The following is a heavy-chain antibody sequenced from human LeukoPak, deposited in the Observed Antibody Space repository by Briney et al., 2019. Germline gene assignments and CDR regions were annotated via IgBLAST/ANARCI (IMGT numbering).Heavy chain of an antibody. CDR1: KFTFSNYE. D-gene: IGHD2-21*02. Sequence: PGGSLRLSCAASKFTFSNYEMNWVRQAPGKGLEWVSYVSSSGSTIYYADSVKGRFTVSRDNAKNSLYLQMNSLRAEDTAVYSCATTYCGGDCYLAPIYIHHWGQGTLVTVSS. CDR2: VSSSGSTI. CDR3: ATTYCGGDCYLAPIYIHH. J-gene: IGHJ1*01. V-gene: IGHV3-48*03.